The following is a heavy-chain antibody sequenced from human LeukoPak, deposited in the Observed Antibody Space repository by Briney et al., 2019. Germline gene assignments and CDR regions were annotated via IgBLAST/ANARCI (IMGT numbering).Heavy chain of an antibody. CDR1: GGSISSSSHY. Sequence: PSETLSLTCTVSGGSISSSSHYWGWIRQPPGKGLEWIGSIYYSGSTNYNPSLKGRVTISVDTSKNQFSLKLSSVTAADTAVYYCARGRIITIFGVVNWFDPWGQGTLVTVSS. CDR2: IYYSGST. J-gene: IGHJ5*02. V-gene: IGHV4-39*07. D-gene: IGHD3-3*01. CDR3: ARGRIITIFGVVNWFDP.